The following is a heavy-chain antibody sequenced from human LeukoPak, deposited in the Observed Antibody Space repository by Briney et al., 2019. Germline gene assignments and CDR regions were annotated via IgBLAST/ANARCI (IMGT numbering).Heavy chain of an antibody. CDR2: ISGSGGST. D-gene: IGHD6-13*01. J-gene: IGHJ4*02. Sequence: PGGSLRLSSAASGFTFSSYAMSWVRQAPGKGLEWVSAISGSGGSTYYADSVKGRFTISRDNSKNTLYLQMNSLRAEDTAVYYCAKDVSGYSSSWYWDYWGQGTLVTVSS. CDR1: GFTFSSYA. V-gene: IGHV3-23*01. CDR3: AKDVSGYSSSWYWDY.